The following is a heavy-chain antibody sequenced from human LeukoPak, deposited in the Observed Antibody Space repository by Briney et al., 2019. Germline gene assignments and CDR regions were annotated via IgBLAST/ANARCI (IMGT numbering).Heavy chain of an antibody. Sequence: ASETLSLTCAVYGGSFSGYYWSWIRQPPGKGLEWIGEINHSGSTNYNPSLKSRVTISVDTSKNQFSLKLSSVTAADTAVYYCARGVRGIAARRNNWFDPWGQGNLVTVSS. V-gene: IGHV4-34*01. CDR1: GGSFSGYY. D-gene: IGHD6-6*01. CDR3: ARGVRGIAARRNNWFDP. CDR2: INHSGST. J-gene: IGHJ5*02.